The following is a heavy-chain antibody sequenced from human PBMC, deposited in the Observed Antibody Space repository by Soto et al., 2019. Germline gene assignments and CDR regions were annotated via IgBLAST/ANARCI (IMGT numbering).Heavy chain of an antibody. CDR1: GGSISSYD. V-gene: IGHV4-4*08. D-gene: IGHD3-10*01. Sequence: SETLSLTCTVSGGSISSYDWSWIRQSPGKGLEWIGYILKTGSTEYNPSLKSRVTISLDTSKNQFSLNVSSMTAADTAVYYCAKFQTMVRGVHRGNWFDPWGQGTQVTVSS. CDR2: ILKTGST. J-gene: IGHJ5*02. CDR3: AKFQTMVRGVHRGNWFDP.